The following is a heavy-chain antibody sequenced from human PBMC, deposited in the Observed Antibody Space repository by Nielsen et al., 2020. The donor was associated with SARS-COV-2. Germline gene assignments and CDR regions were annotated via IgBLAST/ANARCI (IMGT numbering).Heavy chain of an antibody. CDR1: GFTFSSYA. V-gene: IGHV3-30*04. CDR2: ISYDGSNK. CDR3: AREVAAAGDYGMDV. J-gene: IGHJ6*04. Sequence: GESLKISCAASGFTFSSYAMHWVRQAPGKGLEWVAVISYDGSNKYYADSVKGRFTISRDNSKNTLYLQMNSLRAEDTAVYYCAREVAAAGDYGMDVWGKGT. D-gene: IGHD6-13*01.